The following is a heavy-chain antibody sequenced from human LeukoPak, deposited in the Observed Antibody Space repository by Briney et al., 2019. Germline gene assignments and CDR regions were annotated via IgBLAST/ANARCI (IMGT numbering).Heavy chain of an antibody. V-gene: IGHV3-23*01. D-gene: IGHD1-26*01. Sequence: PGGSLRLSCAASGFTFSSYAMSWVRQAPGKGLEWVSAISGSGGSTYYADSVKGRFTISRDNSKNTTYLTMNSLRGEDTAVYYFAKEQRFYSGSYLGYWGQGTLVTVSS. CDR3: AKEQRFYSGSYLGY. CDR1: GFTFSSYA. CDR2: ISGSGGST. J-gene: IGHJ4*02.